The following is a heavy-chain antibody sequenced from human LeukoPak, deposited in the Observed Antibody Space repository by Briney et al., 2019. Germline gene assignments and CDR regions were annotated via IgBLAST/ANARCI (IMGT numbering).Heavy chain of an antibody. V-gene: IGHV4-39*01. D-gene: IGHD2-8*01. CDR1: GGSISSSSYY. CDR3: ARPRGSILTYFDY. Sequence: SETLSLTCTVSGGSISSSSYYWGWIRQPPGKGLEWIGSIYYSGSTYYNPSLKSRVTISVDTSKNQFSLKLSSVTAADTAVYYCARPRGSILTYFDYWGQGTLVIVSS. CDR2: IYYSGST. J-gene: IGHJ4*02.